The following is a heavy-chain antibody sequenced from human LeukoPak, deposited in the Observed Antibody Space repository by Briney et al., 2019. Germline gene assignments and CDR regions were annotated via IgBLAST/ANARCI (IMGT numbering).Heavy chain of an antibody. CDR3: ARARRYSSSEFDY. Sequence: SVKVSCKASGGTFSSYAISWVRQAPGQGLEWMGGVIPIFGTANYAQKFQGRVTITADESTSTAYMELSSLRSEDTAVYYCARARRYSSSEFDYWGQGTLVTVSS. V-gene: IGHV1-69*01. CDR2: VIPIFGTA. D-gene: IGHD6-6*01. J-gene: IGHJ4*02. CDR1: GGTFSSYA.